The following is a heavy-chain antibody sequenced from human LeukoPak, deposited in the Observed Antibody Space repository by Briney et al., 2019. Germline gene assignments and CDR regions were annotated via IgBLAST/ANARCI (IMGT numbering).Heavy chain of an antibody. CDR3: ARGFRGYFVFGGAFFDY. V-gene: IGHV4-38-2*02. D-gene: IGHD3-16*01. CDR1: GYSISSGYY. Sequence: PSETLSLTCTVSGYSISSGYYWGWIRQPPGKGLEWIGSIYHSGSTYYNPSLKSRVTISVDTSKNQFSLKLTSVTAADTAVYYCARGFRGYFVFGGAFFDYWGQGTLVTVSS. CDR2: IYHSGST. J-gene: IGHJ4*02.